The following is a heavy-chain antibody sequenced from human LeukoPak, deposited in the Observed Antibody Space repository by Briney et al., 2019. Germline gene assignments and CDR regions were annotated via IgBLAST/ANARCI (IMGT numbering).Heavy chain of an antibody. V-gene: IGHV1-46*01. D-gene: IGHD5-18*01. CDR2: INPSGGST. CDR3: ARDLLPRWDQLWSYYYYYGMDV. CDR1: GYTFTSYY. J-gene: IGHJ6*02. Sequence: ASVKVSCKASGYTFTSYYMHWVRQAPGQGLEWMGIINPSGGSTSYAQKFQGRVTMTRDTSTSTVYMELSSLRPEDTAVYYCARDLLPRWDQLWSYYYYYGMDVWGQGTTVTVSS.